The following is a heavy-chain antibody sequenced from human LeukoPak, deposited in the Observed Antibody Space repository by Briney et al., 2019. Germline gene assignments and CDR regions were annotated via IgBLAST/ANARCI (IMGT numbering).Heavy chain of an antibody. Sequence: TSETLSLTCTVSGGSISGSSYYWGWIRQPPGKGLEWIGSIYYSGSTNYNPSLKSRVTISVDTSKNQFSLKLSSVTAADTAVYYCARWRGSSSFVGAFDIWGQGTMVTVSS. V-gene: IGHV4-39*07. CDR2: IYYSGST. D-gene: IGHD6-13*01. J-gene: IGHJ3*02. CDR3: ARWRGSSSFVGAFDI. CDR1: GGSISGSSYY.